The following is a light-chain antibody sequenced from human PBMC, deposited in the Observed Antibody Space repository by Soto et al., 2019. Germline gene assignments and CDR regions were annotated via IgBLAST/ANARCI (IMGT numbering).Light chain of an antibody. Sequence: EFVLTQSPATLSLSPGERVILSCRASQSVAGSFAWYQQKPGQAPRLLIYDISTRAAAIPARFSGSGSGTDFTLTVSSLEPEDFALYYCQQRSNRITFGQGTRLEIK. CDR3: QQRSNRIT. CDR1: QSVAGS. V-gene: IGKV3-11*01. CDR2: DIS. J-gene: IGKJ5*01.